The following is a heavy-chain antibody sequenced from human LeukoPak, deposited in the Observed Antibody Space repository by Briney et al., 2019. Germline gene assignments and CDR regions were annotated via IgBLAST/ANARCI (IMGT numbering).Heavy chain of an antibody. V-gene: IGHV4-34*01. Sequence: PSETLSLTCAVYGGSFSGYYWSWIRQPPGKGLEWIGEINHSGSTNYNPSLKSRVTISVDTSKNQFSLKLSSATAADTAVYYCARGGSYYGSGSYYNHKRGYGMDVWGKGTTVTVSS. CDR2: INHSGST. CDR1: GGSFSGYY. CDR3: ARGGSYYGSGSYYNHKRGYGMDV. D-gene: IGHD3-10*01. J-gene: IGHJ6*04.